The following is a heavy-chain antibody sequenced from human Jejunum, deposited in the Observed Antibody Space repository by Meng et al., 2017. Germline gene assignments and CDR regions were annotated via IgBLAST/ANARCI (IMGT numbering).Heavy chain of an antibody. CDR3: AKLPELTDY. CDR2: ISASGGAT. J-gene: IGHJ4*02. CDR1: GFTFSNYA. D-gene: IGHD1-14*01. V-gene: IGHV3-23*04. Sequence: VQVVEWGGVLLQPGSSLRLSCTVSGFTFSNYARSWVRQAPGKGLEWVSGISASGGATYHADSVKGRFSISRDNSHNTLWLQMNSLRAEDTAIYYCAKLPELTDYWGQGTLVTVSS.